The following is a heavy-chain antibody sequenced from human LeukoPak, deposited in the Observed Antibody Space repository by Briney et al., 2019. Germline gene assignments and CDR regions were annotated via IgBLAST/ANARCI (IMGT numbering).Heavy chain of an antibody. CDR2: ISYDGSNK. CDR3: ARGPKPDILTGYLYYMDV. Sequence: GGSLRLSCAASGFTFSSYAMHWVRQAPGKGLEWVAVISYDGSNKYYADSVKGRFTISRDNSKNTLYLQMNSLRAEDTAVYYCARGPKPDILTGYLYYMDVWGKGTTVTVSS. V-gene: IGHV3-30-3*01. D-gene: IGHD3-9*01. J-gene: IGHJ6*03. CDR1: GFTFSSYA.